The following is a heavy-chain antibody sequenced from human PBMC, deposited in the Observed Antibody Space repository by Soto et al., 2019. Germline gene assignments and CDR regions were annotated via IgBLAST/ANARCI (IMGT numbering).Heavy chain of an antibody. J-gene: IGHJ4*02. CDR3: ARVWNNGRFDY. V-gene: IGHV3-7*01. Sequence: LRLSCAASGFTFSTFWMSWVRQAPGKGLEWVASIKQDGSEKHYVDPVKGRFTISRDNARNSLYVQMSSLRAEDTAVYYCARVWNNGRFDYWGQGTLVTVSS. CDR2: IKQDGSEK. CDR1: GFTFSTFW. D-gene: IGHD3-3*01.